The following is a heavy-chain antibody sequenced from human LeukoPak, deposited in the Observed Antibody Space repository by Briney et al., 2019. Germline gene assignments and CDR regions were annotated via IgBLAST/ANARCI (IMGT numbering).Heavy chain of an antibody. V-gene: IGHV4-30-2*01. J-gene: IGHJ3*02. Sequence: PSETLSLTCTVSGGSISSGGYSWSWIRQPPGKGLEWIGYIYHSGSTYYNPSLKSRVTISVDRSKNQFSLKLSSVTAADTAVYYCARGILWLHAFDIWGQGTMVTVSS. D-gene: IGHD5-18*01. CDR2: IYHSGST. CDR1: GGSISSGGYS. CDR3: ARGILWLHAFDI.